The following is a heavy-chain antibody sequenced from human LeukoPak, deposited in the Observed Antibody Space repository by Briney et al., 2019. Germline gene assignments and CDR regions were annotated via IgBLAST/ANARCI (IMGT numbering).Heavy chain of an antibody. D-gene: IGHD5-12*01. CDR3: ARTPAIYGGYEGYYFDY. CDR1: GYTFTSYY. J-gene: IGHJ4*02. Sequence: GASVKVSCKASGYTFTSYYIHWVRQAPGQGLEWMGIINPRSSSTTYAQKFQGRVTMTRDTSTSTVYMELSSLRSEDTAVYYCARTPAIYGGYEGYYFDYWGQGTLVTVSS. V-gene: IGHV1-46*01. CDR2: INPRSSST.